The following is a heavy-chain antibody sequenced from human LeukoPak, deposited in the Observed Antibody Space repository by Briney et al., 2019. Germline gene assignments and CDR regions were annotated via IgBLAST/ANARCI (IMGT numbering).Heavy chain of an antibody. D-gene: IGHD6-19*01. V-gene: IGHV3-43D*03. J-gene: IGHJ4*02. Sequence: PGGSLRLSCTASGFTFDDYAMHWVRHLPGKGLEWVSLISWDVSGTYYADSVKGRFTISRDNSKNSLYLQMNSLRAEDTALYYCAKGGRYSSGWFPFDYWGQGTLVTVSS. CDR3: AKGGRYSSGWFPFDY. CDR2: ISWDVSGT. CDR1: GFTFDDYA.